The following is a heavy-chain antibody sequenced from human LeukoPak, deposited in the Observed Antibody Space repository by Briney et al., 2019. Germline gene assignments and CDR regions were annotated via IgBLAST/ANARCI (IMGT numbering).Heavy chain of an antibody. V-gene: IGHV3-23*01. Sequence: PGGSLRLSCAASGFTFSNHAMAWVRQAPGRGLEWVSSIGRGSDWTLFADSVKGRFTISRDNSKNTLYLQMNSLRAEDTAVYYCARSYGSGSYSHYFDYWGQGTLVTVSS. CDR3: ARSYGSGSYSHYFDY. CDR1: GFTFSNHA. CDR2: IGRGSDWT. J-gene: IGHJ4*02. D-gene: IGHD3-10*01.